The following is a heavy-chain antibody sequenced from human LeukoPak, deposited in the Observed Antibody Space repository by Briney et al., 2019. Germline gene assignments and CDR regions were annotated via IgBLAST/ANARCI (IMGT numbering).Heavy chain of an antibody. CDR3: AGISSSWSLRDY. Sequence: PSETLSLTCTVSGGSISSYYWSWIRQPPGKGLEWIGYIYYSGSTNYNPSLKSRVTISVDTSKNQFSLKLSSVTAADTAVYYCAGISSSWSLRDYWGQGTLVTVSS. CDR2: IYYSGST. J-gene: IGHJ4*02. D-gene: IGHD6-13*01. CDR1: GGSISSYY. V-gene: IGHV4-59*01.